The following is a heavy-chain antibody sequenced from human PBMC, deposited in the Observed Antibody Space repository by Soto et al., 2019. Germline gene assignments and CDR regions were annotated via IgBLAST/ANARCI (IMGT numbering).Heavy chain of an antibody. Sequence: PSETLSLTCAVYGGSFSGYYWSWIRQPPGKGLEWIGEINHSGSTNYNPSLKSRVTISVDTSKNQFSLKLSSVTAADTAVYYCARERRAVRLGRDYWGQGTLVTVSS. D-gene: IGHD6-6*01. V-gene: IGHV4-34*01. CDR3: ARERRAVRLGRDY. J-gene: IGHJ4*02. CDR2: INHSGST. CDR1: GGSFSGYY.